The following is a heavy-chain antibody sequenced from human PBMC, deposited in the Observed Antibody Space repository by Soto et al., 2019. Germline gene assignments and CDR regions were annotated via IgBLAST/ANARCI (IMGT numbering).Heavy chain of an antibody. J-gene: IGHJ4*02. CDR2: IYHSGST. D-gene: IGHD6-19*01. V-gene: IGHV4-4*02. CDR1: GGSISSSNW. Sequence: PSETLSLTCAVSGGSISSSNWWSWVRQPPGKGLEWIGEIYHSGSTNYNPSLKSRVTVSVDKSKNQFSLKLSSVTAADTAVYYCARYSSGWYGSGGSFDYWGQGTLVTVSS. CDR3: ARYSSGWYGSGGSFDY.